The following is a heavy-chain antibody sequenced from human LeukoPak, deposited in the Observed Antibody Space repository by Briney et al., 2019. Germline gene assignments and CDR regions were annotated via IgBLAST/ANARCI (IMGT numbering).Heavy chain of an antibody. CDR1: GGSISSGSYY. CDR3: ARESYDSSGYYRNWFDP. CDR2: IYTSGST. Sequence: SETLSLTCTVSGGSISSGSYYWSWIRQPAGKGLEWIGRIYTSGSTNYNPSLKSRLTISVDTSKNQFSLKLSSVTVGAMAASYCARESYDSSGYYRNWFDPWGQGTLVTVSS. V-gene: IGHV4-61*02. J-gene: IGHJ5*02. D-gene: IGHD3-22*01.